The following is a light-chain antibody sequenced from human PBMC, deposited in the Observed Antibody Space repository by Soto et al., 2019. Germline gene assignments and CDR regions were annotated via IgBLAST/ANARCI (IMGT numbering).Light chain of an antibody. J-gene: IGKJ2*01. CDR1: ESVTSSY. V-gene: IGKV3-20*01. Sequence: DIVLTQSPGTLSLSPGERATLSCRAIESVTSSYLAWYQQRPGQAPRLLIQAASIRATGIPDRFSGSGSGTDFTLTISRLETEDFAVYYCQQYGGSPGMYTFGQGTKLEI. CDR2: AAS. CDR3: QQYGGSPGMYT.